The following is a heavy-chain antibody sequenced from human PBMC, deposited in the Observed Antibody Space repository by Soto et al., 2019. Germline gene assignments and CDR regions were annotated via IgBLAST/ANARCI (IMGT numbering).Heavy chain of an antibody. J-gene: IGHJ2*01. CDR3: ARLPTITGSAYWYFDL. D-gene: IGHD1-20*01. CDR1: GFTFSNYE. V-gene: IGHV3-48*03. CDR2: VIRSDETT. Sequence: QLVESGGGLVQPGGSLRLSCAASGFTFSNYEMAWVRRAPGKGLEWVSYVIRSDETTSYSESVRGRFTISRDNARNSLYLPMNSLRIEATAVYYCARLPTITGSAYWYFDLWGRSTLVTVAS.